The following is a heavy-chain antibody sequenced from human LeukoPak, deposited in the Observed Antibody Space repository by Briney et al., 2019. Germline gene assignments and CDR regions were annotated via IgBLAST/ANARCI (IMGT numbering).Heavy chain of an antibody. Sequence: GESLKISCKVSGYTFTTYWIGWVRQMPGKGLEWMGIIYPADSDTRYSPSFQGQVTISVDKSITTAYLQWSSLKASDTAIYYCAGRGTATTLAFDYWGQGTLVTVSS. CDR1: GYTFTTYW. D-gene: IGHD1-1*01. J-gene: IGHJ4*02. CDR3: AGRGTATTLAFDY. V-gene: IGHV5-51*01. CDR2: IYPADSDT.